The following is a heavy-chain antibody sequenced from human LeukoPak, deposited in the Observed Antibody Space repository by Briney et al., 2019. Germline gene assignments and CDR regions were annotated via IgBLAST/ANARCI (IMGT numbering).Heavy chain of an antibody. CDR2: INPNSGGT. Sequence: ASVKVSCKASGYTFTGYYMHWVRQAPGQGLEWMGWINPNSGGTNYAQKFQGRVTMTRDTSISTAYMELSRLRSDDTAVYYCARCSGYYYDSSGYYASDYWGQGTLVTVSS. CDR1: GYTFTGYY. D-gene: IGHD3-22*01. V-gene: IGHV1-2*02. J-gene: IGHJ4*02. CDR3: ARCSGYYYDSSGYYASDY.